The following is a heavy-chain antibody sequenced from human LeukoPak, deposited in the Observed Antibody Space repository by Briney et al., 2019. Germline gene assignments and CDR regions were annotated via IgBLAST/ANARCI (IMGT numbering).Heavy chain of an antibody. Sequence: SESLSLTCAVSGGSISSSNWWSWVRQPPGKGREWIGEIYHSGSTNYNPSLKRRVTISVDKSKNQFSLKLSSVTAADTAVYYCARGASRRFDPWGQGTLVTVSS. CDR3: ARGASRRFDP. CDR2: IYHSGST. D-gene: IGHD2-2*01. CDR1: GGSISSSNW. J-gene: IGHJ5*02. V-gene: IGHV4-4*02.